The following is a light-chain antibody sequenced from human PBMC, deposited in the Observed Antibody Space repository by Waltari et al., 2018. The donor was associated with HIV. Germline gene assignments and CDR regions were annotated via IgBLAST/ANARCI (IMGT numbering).Light chain of an antibody. CDR2: GNN. Sequence: QSVLRQPPSASGTPGQRVTISCSGGRFNIGSNSVSWYQQLPGMAPKLLIYGNNQRPSGVPDRFSGSKSGTSASLAISGLRSEDAADYYCAAWDDSLWVFGGGTKLTVL. V-gene: IGLV1-44*01. CDR3: AAWDDSLWV. CDR1: RFNIGSNS. J-gene: IGLJ3*02.